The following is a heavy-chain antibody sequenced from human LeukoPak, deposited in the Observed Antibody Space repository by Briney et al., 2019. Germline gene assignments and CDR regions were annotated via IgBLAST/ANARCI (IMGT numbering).Heavy chain of an antibody. CDR3: AKGHQWGWLLLYYFDY. J-gene: IGHJ4*02. D-gene: IGHD3-22*01. V-gene: IGHV1-69*05. CDR2: IIPIFGTA. Sequence: SVKVSCKASGGTFSSYAISWVRQAPGQGLEWMGRIIPIFGTANYAQKFQGRVTITTDESTSTAYMELSSLRAEDTAVYYCAKGHQWGWLLLYYFDYWGQGTLVTVSS. CDR1: GGTFSSYA.